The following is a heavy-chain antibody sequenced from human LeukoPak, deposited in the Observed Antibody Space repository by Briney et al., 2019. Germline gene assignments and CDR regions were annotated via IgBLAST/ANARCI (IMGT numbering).Heavy chain of an antibody. J-gene: IGHJ4*02. CDR1: GFTFSSYE. CDR2: ISSSGSTI. Sequence: PGGSLRLSCAASGFTFSSYEMNWVRQAPGKGLEWVSYISSSGSTIYYADSVKGRFTISRDNAKNSLYLQMNSLRAEDTAVYYCARDELYCSGGSCYDPHYFDYWGQGTLVTVSS. V-gene: IGHV3-48*03. D-gene: IGHD2-15*01. CDR3: ARDELYCSGGSCYDPHYFDY.